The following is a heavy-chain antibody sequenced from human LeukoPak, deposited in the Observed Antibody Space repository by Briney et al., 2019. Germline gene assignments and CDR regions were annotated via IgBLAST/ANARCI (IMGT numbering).Heavy chain of an antibody. CDR1: GGSISSGSYY. Sequence: SETLSLTCTVSGGSISSGSYYWSWIRQPAGKGLEWIGRIYTSGSTNYNPSLKSRVTISVDTSKNQFSLKLSSVTAADTAVHYCARTPRSYYYYMDVWGKGTTVTVSS. J-gene: IGHJ6*03. V-gene: IGHV4-61*02. CDR2: IYTSGST. CDR3: ARTPRSYYYYMDV.